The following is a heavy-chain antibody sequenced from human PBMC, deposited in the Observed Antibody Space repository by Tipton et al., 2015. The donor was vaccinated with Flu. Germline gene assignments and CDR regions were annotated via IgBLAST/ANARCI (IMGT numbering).Heavy chain of an antibody. J-gene: IGHJ6*02. Sequence: TLSLTCTVSGGPISSYYWTWIRQSPGEGLEWIGDVYYSGITDYNPSLESRVSISLDKSKNQFSLNLNSVTGADTAVYFCARGWHYGSGNFWGTNRIFLYGVDVWGPGTTVTVSS. CDR3: ARGWHYGSGNFWGTNRIFLYGVDV. D-gene: IGHD3-10*01. CDR1: GGPISSYY. CDR2: VYYSGIT. V-gene: IGHV4-59*01.